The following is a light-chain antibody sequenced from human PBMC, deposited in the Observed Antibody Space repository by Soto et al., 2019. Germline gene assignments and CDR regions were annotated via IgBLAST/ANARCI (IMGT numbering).Light chain of an antibody. CDR2: WAS. CDR1: QSVSGW. CDR3: QQYYSTPRT. Sequence: DIQMTQSPSTLSASVGDTVTVTCRASQSVSGWLAWYQQKPGQPPKLLIYWASTRESGVPDRFSGSGSGTDFTLTISSLQAEDVAVYYCQQYYSTPRTFGQGTKVEIK. J-gene: IGKJ1*01. V-gene: IGKV4-1*01.